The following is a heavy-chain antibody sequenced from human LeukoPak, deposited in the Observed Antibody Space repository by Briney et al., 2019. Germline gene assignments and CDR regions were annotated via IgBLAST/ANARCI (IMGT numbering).Heavy chain of an antibody. CDR3: ARVAGYCDSTSNCYSDF. Sequence: GGSLRLSCAASGFMFNIYTMNWVRQSPGEGLEWVSSISSSSSNKYYADSVKGRFTISRYNARNSLYLQMNSLRVEDTAVYYCARVAGYCDSTSNCYSDFWGQGTPVTVSS. D-gene: IGHD2-2*01. CDR2: ISSSSSNK. J-gene: IGHJ4*02. V-gene: IGHV3-21*01. CDR1: GFMFNIYT.